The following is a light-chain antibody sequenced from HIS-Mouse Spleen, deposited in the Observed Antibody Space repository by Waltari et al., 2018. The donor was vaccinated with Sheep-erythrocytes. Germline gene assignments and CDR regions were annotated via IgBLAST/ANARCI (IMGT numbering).Light chain of an antibody. CDR3: CSYAGSYNHV. CDR2: DVS. V-gene: IGLV2-11*01. Sequence: QSALTQPRSVSGSPGQSVTISCTGTSLDVGGYNSVSWYQQYPGKAPKLMIYDVSKRPSGVPDRFSGSKSGNTASLTISGLQAEDEADYYCCSYAGSYNHVFATGTKVTVL. CDR1: SLDVGGYNS. J-gene: IGLJ1*01.